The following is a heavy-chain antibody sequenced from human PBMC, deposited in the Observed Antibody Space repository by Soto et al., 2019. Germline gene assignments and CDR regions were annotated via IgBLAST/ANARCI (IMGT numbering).Heavy chain of an antibody. Sequence: GGSLRLSCAASGFTFSSYAMHWVRQAPGKGLEWVAVISYDGSNKYYADSVKGRFTISRDNSKNTLYLQMNSLRAEDTAVYYSARTPQFYYDSSGSLGLPYYFDYWGQGTLVTAPQ. CDR1: GFTFSSYA. D-gene: IGHD3-22*01. CDR3: ARTPQFYYDSSGSLGLPYYFDY. J-gene: IGHJ4*02. V-gene: IGHV3-30-3*01. CDR2: ISYDGSNK.